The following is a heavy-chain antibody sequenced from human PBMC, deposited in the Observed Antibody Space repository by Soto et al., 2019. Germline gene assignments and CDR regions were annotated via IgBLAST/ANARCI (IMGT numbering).Heavy chain of an antibody. V-gene: IGHV4-61*01. J-gene: IGHJ4*02. D-gene: IGHD3-10*02. CDR1: GGPLSSGSYY. CDR3: ARVDHRGYFSVLTDF. Sequence: SETLSLTCTVSGGPLSSGSYYWSWIRQSPGQGLEWIGYIYYSGTTKYNPSLKSRVSISVDTSKNQFSLRLTSLSAADTAVYYCARVDHRGYFSVLTDFWGQGILVTVSS. CDR2: IYYSGTT.